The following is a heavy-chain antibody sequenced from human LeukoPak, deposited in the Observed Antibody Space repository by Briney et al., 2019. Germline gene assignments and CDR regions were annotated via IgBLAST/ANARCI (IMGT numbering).Heavy chain of an antibody. CDR2: MNPNSGNT. CDR3: ASSVVVPAAASLGMDV. Sequence: ASVKVSCKASGYTFASYDINWVRQATGQGLEWMGWMNPNSGNTGYAQKFQGGVTMTRNTSISTAYMELSSLRSEDTAVYYCASSVVVPAAASLGMDVWGQGTTVTVSS. J-gene: IGHJ6*02. V-gene: IGHV1-8*01. CDR1: GYTFASYD. D-gene: IGHD2-2*01.